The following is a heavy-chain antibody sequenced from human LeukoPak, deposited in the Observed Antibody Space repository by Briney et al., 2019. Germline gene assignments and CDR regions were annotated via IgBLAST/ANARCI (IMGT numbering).Heavy chain of an antibody. Sequence: GGSLRLSCAASGLTVSSNNMTWVRQTPGQGLDWVSVIYTGESTYYADSMKGRFTISRHYSKNTLYLQMNSLRAEDTAVYYFAGTNYYDSSGYYRLDYWGQGTLGTVSS. CDR2: IYTGEST. CDR1: GLTVSSNN. CDR3: AGTNYYDSSGYYRLDY. V-gene: IGHV3-53*04. J-gene: IGHJ4*02. D-gene: IGHD3-22*01.